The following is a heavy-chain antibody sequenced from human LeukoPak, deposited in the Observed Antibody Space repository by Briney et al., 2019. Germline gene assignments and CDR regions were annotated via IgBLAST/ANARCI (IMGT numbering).Heavy chain of an antibody. Sequence: SETLSLTCTVSGGSISSGGYYWSWIRQHPGKGLEWIGYIFDGGNTYYNPSLKSRVTISVDTSKNQLSLNLTSVTAADTAVFYCARDRKGWIQLDYWGRGTLVTVSS. CDR2: IFDGGNT. CDR1: GGSISSGGYY. J-gene: IGHJ4*02. CDR3: ARDRKGWIQLDY. V-gene: IGHV4-31*03. D-gene: IGHD5-18*01.